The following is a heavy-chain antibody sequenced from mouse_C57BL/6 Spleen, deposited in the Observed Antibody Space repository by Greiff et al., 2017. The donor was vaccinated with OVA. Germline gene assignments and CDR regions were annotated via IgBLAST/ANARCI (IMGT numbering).Heavy chain of an antibody. CDR2: ISSGSSTI. Sequence: EVKLVESGGGLVKPGGSLKLSCAASGFTFSDYGMHWVRQAPEKGLEWVAYISSGSSTIYYADTVKGRFTISSDNAKNTLFLQMTSLRSEDTAMYYCAGGGNYDAMDYWGQGTSVTVSS. CDR3: AGGGNYDAMDY. J-gene: IGHJ4*01. D-gene: IGHD2-1*01. CDR1: GFTFSDYG. V-gene: IGHV5-17*01.